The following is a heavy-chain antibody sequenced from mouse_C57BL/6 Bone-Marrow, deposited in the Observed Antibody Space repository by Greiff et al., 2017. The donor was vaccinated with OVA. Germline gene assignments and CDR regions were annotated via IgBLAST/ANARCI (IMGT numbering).Heavy chain of an antibody. Sequence: EVKLVESVAELVRPGASVKLSCTASGFNIKNTYMHWVKQRPEQGLEWIGRIDPANGNTKYAPKFQGKATITADTSSNTAYLQLSILTSEDTAIYYCARGGRWLLVSRYFDVWGTGTTVTVSS. CDR2: IDPANGNT. J-gene: IGHJ1*03. CDR1: GFNIKNTY. CDR3: ARGGRWLLVSRYFDV. V-gene: IGHV14-3*01. D-gene: IGHD2-3*01.